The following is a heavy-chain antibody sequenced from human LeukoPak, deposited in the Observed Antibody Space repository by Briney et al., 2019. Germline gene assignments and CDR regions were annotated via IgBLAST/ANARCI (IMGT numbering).Heavy chain of an antibody. CDR1: GGSISSSNW. J-gene: IGHJ4*02. Sequence: PSETLSLTCAVSGGSISSSNWWSWVRQPPGKGLEWIGEIYHSGSTNYNPSLKSRVTISVDKSKNQFSLKLSSVTAADTAVYYCASDRRGWRGSFDYWGQGTLVTVSS. CDR2: IYHSGST. D-gene: IGHD5-12*01. CDR3: ASDRRGWRGSFDY. V-gene: IGHV4-4*02.